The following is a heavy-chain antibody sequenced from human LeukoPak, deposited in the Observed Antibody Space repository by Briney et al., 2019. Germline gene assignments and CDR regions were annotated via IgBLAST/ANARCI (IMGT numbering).Heavy chain of an antibody. Sequence: SETLSLTCAVYGGSFGGYYWSWIRQPAGKGLEWIGRIYTSGSTDYDLSIKRRVTISVDTSKNQFSLKLSSVTAADTAVYYCARDKTYCRCCSCHSEYYHYYHMDVWGKGTTVTISS. CDR1: GGSFGGYY. V-gene: IGHV4-4*07. CDR3: ARDKTYCRCCSCHSEYYHYYHMDV. CDR2: IYTSGST. D-gene: IGHD2-15*01. J-gene: IGHJ6*03.